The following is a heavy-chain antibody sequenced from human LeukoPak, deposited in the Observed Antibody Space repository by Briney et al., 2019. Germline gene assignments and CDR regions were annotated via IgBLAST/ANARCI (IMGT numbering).Heavy chain of an antibody. CDR1: GYTFTGYY. D-gene: IGHD5-12*01. V-gene: IGHV1-2*02. J-gene: IGHJ4*02. CDR2: INPNSGGT. CDR3: ARDPFYSGYDNFDY. Sequence: ASVKVSCKASGYTFTGYYMHWVRQAPGQGLEWMGWINPNSGGTNYAQKFQGRVTMTRDTSISTAYMELSRLRSDDTAVYYCARDPFYSGYDNFDYWGQGTLVTVSS.